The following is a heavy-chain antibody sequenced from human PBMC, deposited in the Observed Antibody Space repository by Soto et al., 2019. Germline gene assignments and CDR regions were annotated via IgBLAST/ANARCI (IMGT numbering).Heavy chain of an antibody. V-gene: IGHV4-39*01. CDR2: IYYSGIT. CDR1: GESISSSAYY. D-gene: IGHD3-9*01. J-gene: IGHJ5*02. Sequence: PSEALSLTFTRSGESISSSAYYWGWIPQPPGKGLEWIGNIYYSGITYYNPSLRSRVAISVDTSKNQFSLKLSSVSAADTAVYYCARSNTGYYKWFDPWGQGTLVTVS. CDR3: ARSNTGYYKWFDP.